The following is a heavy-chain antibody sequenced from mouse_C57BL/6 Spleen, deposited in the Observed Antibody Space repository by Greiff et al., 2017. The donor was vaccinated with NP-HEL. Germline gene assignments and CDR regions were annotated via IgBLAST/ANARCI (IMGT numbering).Heavy chain of an antibody. CDR3: ASAYGSSYEGCAY. V-gene: IGHV1-15*01. CDR1: GYTFTDYE. J-gene: IGHJ3*01. Sequence: QVQLQQSGAELVRPGASVTLSCKASGYTFTDYEMHWVKQTPVQGLEWIGAIDPETGGTAYNQKFKGKAILTADKSTSTAYMELRSLTSEDSAVYYCASAYGSSYEGCAYWGQGTLVTVSA. D-gene: IGHD1-1*01. CDR2: IDPETGGT.